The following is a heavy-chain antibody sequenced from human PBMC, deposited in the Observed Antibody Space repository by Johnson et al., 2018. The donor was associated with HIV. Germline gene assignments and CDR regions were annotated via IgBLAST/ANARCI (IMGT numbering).Heavy chain of an antibody. CDR3: ARDSRIGTMVLLSDAFDI. CDR2: IRYDGSNK. J-gene: IGHJ3*02. Sequence: QVQLVESGGGLVQPGGSLRLSCAASGFTFSSYGMHWVRQAPGKGLEWVAFIRYDGSNKYYADSVKGRFTISRDNSKNSLYLQMNSLRAEDTALYYCARDSRIGTMVLLSDAFDIGGQGTMVTVSS. V-gene: IGHV3-30*02. CDR1: GFTFSSYG. D-gene: IGHD3-10*01.